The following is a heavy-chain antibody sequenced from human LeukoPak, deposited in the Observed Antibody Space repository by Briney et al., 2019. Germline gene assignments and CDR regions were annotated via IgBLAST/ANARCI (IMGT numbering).Heavy chain of an antibody. V-gene: IGHV4-59*01. Sequence: SETLSLTCTVSGGSISSYYWSWIRQPPGKGLEWIGYIYYNGDTNYNPSLKSRVIISIDTSSNQFSLRLNSMTAADTAVYYCARVLRAASWRSYDYWGQGSLVTVSS. CDR3: ARVLRAASWRSYDY. D-gene: IGHD4/OR15-4a*01. CDR2: IYYNGDT. CDR1: GGSISSYY. J-gene: IGHJ4*02.